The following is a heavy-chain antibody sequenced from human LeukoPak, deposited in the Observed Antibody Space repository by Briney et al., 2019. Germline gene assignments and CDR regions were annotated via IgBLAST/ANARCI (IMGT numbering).Heavy chain of an antibody. J-gene: IGHJ6*02. CDR2: IKQDGSEK. CDR3: VRGMDV. Sequence: GGSLRLSCAASGFTFSSYSMNWVRQAPGKGLEWVANIKQDGSEKYYVDSVKGRFTISRDNAKNSLYLQMNSLRAEDTAVYYCVRGMDVWGQGTTVIVSS. CDR1: GFTFSSYS. V-gene: IGHV3-7*03.